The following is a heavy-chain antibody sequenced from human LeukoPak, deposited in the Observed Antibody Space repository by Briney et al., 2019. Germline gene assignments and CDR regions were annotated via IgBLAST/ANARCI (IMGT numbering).Heavy chain of an antibody. CDR2: INHSGST. CDR3: ARDPSYGRNWFDP. Sequence: PSETLSLTCAVYGGSFSGYYWSWIRQPPGKGLEWIGEINHSGSTNYNPSLKSRVTISVDTSKNQFSLKLSSVTAADTAVYYCARDPSYGRNWFDPWGQGTLVTVSS. V-gene: IGHV4-34*01. CDR1: GGSFSGYY. D-gene: IGHD3-10*01. J-gene: IGHJ5*02.